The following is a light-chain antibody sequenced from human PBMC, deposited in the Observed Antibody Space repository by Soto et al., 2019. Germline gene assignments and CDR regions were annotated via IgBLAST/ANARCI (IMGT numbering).Light chain of an antibody. CDR3: QSYDSSLSGMV. J-gene: IGLJ3*02. V-gene: IGLV1-40*01. CDR2: GDR. Sequence: QSVLTQSPSVSGGPGQRVTISCTGSSSNIGAGYEVHWYQQLPGTAPKLLIYGDRYRPSGVPDRFSGSKSGTSVSLAITGLQAEDEADYHCQSYDSSLSGMVFGGGTKLTVL. CDR1: SSNIGAGYE.